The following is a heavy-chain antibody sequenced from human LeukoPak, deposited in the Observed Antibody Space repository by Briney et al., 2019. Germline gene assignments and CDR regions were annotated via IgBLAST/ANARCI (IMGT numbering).Heavy chain of an antibody. CDR1: GFALGYFW. D-gene: IGHD2-15*01. CDR2: IRHDGNAK. J-gene: IGHJ4*02. V-gene: IGHV3-7*01. CDR3: ATSHASAGND. Sequence: GGSLRLSCAASGFALGYFWMSWVRQAPGKGLEWVANIRHDGNAKNYVPSVRGRFTISRDNAKNSLYLQMNSLTVEDTAVYYCATSHASAGNDWGQGTLVTVSS.